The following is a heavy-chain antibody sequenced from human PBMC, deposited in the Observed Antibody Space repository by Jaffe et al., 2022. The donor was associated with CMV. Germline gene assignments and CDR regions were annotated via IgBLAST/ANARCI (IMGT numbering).Heavy chain of an antibody. CDR1: GGSISSYY. CDR3: ARGGYSSGWPGPGAHYFDY. D-gene: IGHD6-19*01. CDR2: IYYSGST. Sequence: QVQLQESGPGLVKPSETLSLTCTVSGGSISSYYWSWIRQPPGKGLEWIGYIYYSGSTNYNPSLKSRVTISVDTSKNQFSLKLSSVTAADTAVYYCARGGYSSGWPGPGAHYFDYWGQGTLVTVSS. J-gene: IGHJ4*02. V-gene: IGHV4-59*08.